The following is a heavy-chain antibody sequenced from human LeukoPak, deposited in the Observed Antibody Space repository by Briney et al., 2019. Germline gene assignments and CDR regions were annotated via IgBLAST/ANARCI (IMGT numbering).Heavy chain of an antibody. J-gene: IGHJ4*02. D-gene: IGHD6-19*01. CDR3: ASANPGYSSGPVDY. V-gene: IGHV1-18*01. Sequence: ASVKVSCKASGYTFTSYGISWVRQAPGQGLEWMGWISAYNGNTNYAQKLQGRVTMTTDTSTSTAYMELRSLRSDDTAVYYCASANPGYSSGPVDYWGQGTLVTVS. CDR2: ISAYNGNT. CDR1: GYTFTSYG.